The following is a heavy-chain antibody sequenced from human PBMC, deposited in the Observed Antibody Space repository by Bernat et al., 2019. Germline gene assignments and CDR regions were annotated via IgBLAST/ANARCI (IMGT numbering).Heavy chain of an antibody. CDR1: GFSLSSYL. D-gene: IGHD3-16*01. Sequence: EVKVVESGGGLVQPGGSLRLSCEASGFSLSSYLMHWVRQAPGERLVWVSRITSDGTNKIYADSVKGRFTISRDNAKNTLYLQMTRLRAEDTAVYYCSRTAFVFDDVFDIWGQGTKVTVSS. V-gene: IGHV3-74*01. J-gene: IGHJ3*02. CDR3: SRTAFVFDDVFDI. CDR2: ITSDGTNK.